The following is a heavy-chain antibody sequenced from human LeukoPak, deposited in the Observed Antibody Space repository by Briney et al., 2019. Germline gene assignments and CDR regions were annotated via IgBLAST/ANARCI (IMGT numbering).Heavy chain of an antibody. J-gene: IGHJ4*02. CDR2: INPNSGGT. V-gene: IGHV1-2*02. D-gene: IGHD3-22*01. CDR1: GYTFTGYY. CDR3: ARDPDSGYYDSSGYLDY. Sequence: GASVKVSCKASGYTFTGYYMHWVRQAPGQGLEWMGWINPNSGGTNYAQKFQGRVTMTRDTSISTAYMELSRLGSDDTAVYYCARDPDSGYYDSSGYLDYWGQGTLVTVSS.